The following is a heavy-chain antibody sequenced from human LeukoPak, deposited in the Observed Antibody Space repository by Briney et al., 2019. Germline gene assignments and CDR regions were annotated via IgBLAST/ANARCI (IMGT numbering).Heavy chain of an antibody. CDR3: ARDRKGIYSGYDLVDY. J-gene: IGHJ4*02. CDR2: ISWNSGGI. Sequence: GGSLRLSCAASGFTFDEYAMHWVRQAPGKGLEWVSGISWNSGGIGYADSVKGRFTISRDNAKNSLYLQMNSLRAEDTAVYYCARDRKGIYSGYDLVDYWGQGTLVTVSS. CDR1: GFTFDEYA. V-gene: IGHV3-9*01. D-gene: IGHD5-12*01.